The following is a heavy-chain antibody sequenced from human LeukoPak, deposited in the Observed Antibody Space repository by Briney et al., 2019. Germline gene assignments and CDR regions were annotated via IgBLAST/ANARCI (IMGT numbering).Heavy chain of an antibody. Sequence: SVTVSCKASGGTFSSYAIGWVRQAPGQGLEWMGGIIPIVGTANYAQKFQGRVTTTADESTSTAYMELSSLRSEDTAVYYCARAGVEGAITFDYWGQGTLVTVSS. V-gene: IGHV1-69*13. D-gene: IGHD1-26*01. CDR3: ARAGVEGAITFDY. CDR1: GGTFSSYA. J-gene: IGHJ4*02. CDR2: IIPIVGTA.